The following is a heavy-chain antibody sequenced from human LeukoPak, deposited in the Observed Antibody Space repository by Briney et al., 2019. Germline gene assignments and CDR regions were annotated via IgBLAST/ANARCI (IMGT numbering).Heavy chain of an antibody. V-gene: IGHV1-2*02. CDR2: INPSSGGT. CDR3: ARDKRGRVMITFGGPSYPMDV. Sequence: GASVKVSCKASGYTFTGYYMHWVRQAPGQGLEWMGWINPSSGGTNYAQKFQGRVTMTRDTSISTAYMELSRLRSDDTAVYYCARDKRGRVMITFGGPSYPMDVWGKGTTVTVSS. J-gene: IGHJ6*03. D-gene: IGHD3-16*01. CDR1: GYTFTGYY.